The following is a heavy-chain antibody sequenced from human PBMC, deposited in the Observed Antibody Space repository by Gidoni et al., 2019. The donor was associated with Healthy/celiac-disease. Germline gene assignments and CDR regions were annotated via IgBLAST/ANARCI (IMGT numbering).Heavy chain of an antibody. D-gene: IGHD3-3*01. CDR2: IYYSGST. CDR3: ARVITNSMVVDY. V-gene: IGHV4-39*07. Sequence: LQLQESGPALVKPSATPSPPCTASGGSISSSSYYWGWIRQPPAKGLEWIGSIYYSGSTYYNPSLKSRVTISVDTSKNQFSLKLSSVTAADTAVYYCARVITNSMVVDYWGQGTLVTVSS. J-gene: IGHJ4*02. CDR1: GGSISSSSYY.